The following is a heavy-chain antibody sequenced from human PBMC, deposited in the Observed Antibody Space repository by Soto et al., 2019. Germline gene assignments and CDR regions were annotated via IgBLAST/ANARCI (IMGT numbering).Heavy chain of an antibody. J-gene: IGHJ4*02. V-gene: IGHV4-39*01. CDR3: ARHYCTRGPCYFDY. Sequence: QLQLHESGPGLVRPSETLSLTCTVSGHPASNSNYYWGSIRQPQGKGMEWIGAMHADGSTYYNPSLKSRITLSVDTTKNQLYLKLSAVTTADTAVYYCARHYCTRGPCYFDYWGQGALVTVSS. CDR1: GHPASNSNYY. CDR2: MHADGST. D-gene: IGHD2-8*02.